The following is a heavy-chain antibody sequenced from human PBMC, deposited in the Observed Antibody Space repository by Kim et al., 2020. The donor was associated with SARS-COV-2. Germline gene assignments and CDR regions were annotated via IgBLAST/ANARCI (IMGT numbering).Heavy chain of an antibody. CDR3: ARAVYDYVWGSYRSAGWFEP. CDR1: GGSFSGYY. CDR2: INHSGST. V-gene: IGHV4-34*01. D-gene: IGHD3-16*02. Sequence: SETLSLTCAVYGGSFSGYYWSWIRQPPGKGLEWIGEINHSGSTNYNPSLKSRVTISVDTSKNQISLKLSSVTAADTAVYYCARAVYDYVWGSYRSAGWFEPWGQGTLVTVSS. J-gene: IGHJ5*02.